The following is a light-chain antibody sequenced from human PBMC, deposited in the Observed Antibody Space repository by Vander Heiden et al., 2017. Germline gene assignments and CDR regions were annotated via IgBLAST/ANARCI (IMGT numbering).Light chain of an antibody. J-gene: IGLJ2*01. Sequence: SYELTQPPSVSVSPGQTARITCSGDALQKQYAYWYQQKPGPAPVLVIYKDSERPSGIPERFSGSSSGTTVTLTISGVQAEDEADYYCQSADSSGTYVVFGGGTKLTVL. CDR2: KDS. V-gene: IGLV3-25*03. CDR1: ALQKQY. CDR3: QSADSSGTYVV.